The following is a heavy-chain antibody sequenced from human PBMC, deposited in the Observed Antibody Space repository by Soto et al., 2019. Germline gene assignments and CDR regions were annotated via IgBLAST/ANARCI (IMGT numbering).Heavy chain of an antibody. CDR1: GFTFSSYT. D-gene: IGHD2-15*01. CDR2: ISATGGST. V-gene: IGHV3-23*01. J-gene: IGHJ4*02. CDR3: AKDGICIDGSCFPAFES. Sequence: EVQLLESGGGLVQPGGSLRLSCAASGFTFSSYTMSWVRQAPGKGLEWVSGISATGGSTYYADSVKGRFTFSRDNSKNTLYLQMNSLRGEDTAVYYCAKDGICIDGSCFPAFESWGQGTLVAVSS.